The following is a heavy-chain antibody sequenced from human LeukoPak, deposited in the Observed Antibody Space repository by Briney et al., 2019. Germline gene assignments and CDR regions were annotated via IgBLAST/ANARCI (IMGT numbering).Heavy chain of an antibody. Sequence: ASVKVSCKASGYTFTGYYMHWVRQAPGRGLEWMGWINPNSGGTNYAQKFQGRVTMTRDTSISTAYMELSRLRSDDTAVYYCARDRTTVTVFDYWGQGTLVTVSS. CDR2: INPNSGGT. CDR1: GYTFTGYY. CDR3: ARDRTTVTVFDY. V-gene: IGHV1-2*02. J-gene: IGHJ4*02. D-gene: IGHD4-17*01.